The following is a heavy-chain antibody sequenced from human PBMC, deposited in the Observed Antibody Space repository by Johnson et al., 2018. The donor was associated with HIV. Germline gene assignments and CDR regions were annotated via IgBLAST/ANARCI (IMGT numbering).Heavy chain of an antibody. D-gene: IGHD1-1*01. CDR1: GFTFSSYD. J-gene: IGHJ3*02. V-gene: IGHV3-13*01. CDR2: IGTAGDT. Sequence: VQLVESGGGLVQPGGSLRLSCAASGFTFSSYDMHWVRQATGKGLEWVSAIGTAGDTYYPGSVKGRFTIPRENAKNSLYLQMNSLRAGDTAVYYCARALRTALGSPWNGGYDAFDIWGQGTMVTVSS. CDR3: ARALRTALGSPWNGGYDAFDI.